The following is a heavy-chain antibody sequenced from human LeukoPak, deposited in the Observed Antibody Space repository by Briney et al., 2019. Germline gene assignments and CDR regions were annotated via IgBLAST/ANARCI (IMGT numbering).Heavy chain of an antibody. J-gene: IGHJ3*02. CDR3: AKETLYSGSSRGGDTFGS. CDR2: IKQDGSEE. V-gene: IGHV3-7*01. CDR1: GGTFSSYA. D-gene: IGHD1-26*01. Sequence: SCKASGGTFSSYAISWVRQAPGKGLEWVANIKQDGSEESYVDSVKGRFTISRDNAKNSLYLHMNSLRAEDTAVYYCAKETLYSGSSRGGDTFGSWGQGTMVTVSS.